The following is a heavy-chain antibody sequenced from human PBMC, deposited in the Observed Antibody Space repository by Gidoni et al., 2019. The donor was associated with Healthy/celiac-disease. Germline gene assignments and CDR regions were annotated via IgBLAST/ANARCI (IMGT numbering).Heavy chain of an antibody. Sequence: QVQLVQSGAEVKKPGSSVNVSCKASGGTFSSYAISWVRQAPGQGLEWMGRIIPILGIATYAQKFQGRVTITADKSTSTAYMELSSLRSEDTAVYYCARSLERPGSLYYGRDVWGQGTTVTVS. CDR1: GGTFSSYA. CDR2: IIPILGIA. CDR3: ARSLERPGSLYYGRDV. J-gene: IGHJ6*02. V-gene: IGHV1-69*09. D-gene: IGHD1-1*01.